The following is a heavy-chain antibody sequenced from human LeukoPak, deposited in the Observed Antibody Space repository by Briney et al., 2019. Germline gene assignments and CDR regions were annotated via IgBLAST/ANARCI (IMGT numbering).Heavy chain of an antibody. V-gene: IGHV4-4*02. Sequence: PSETLSLTCAVSGGPISSSNWWSWVRQPPGKGLEWIGEIYHSGSTNYNPSLKSRVTISVDKSKNQFSLKLSSVTAADTAVYYCARGRYDILTGYSGIDYWGQGTLVTVSS. CDR1: GGPISSSNW. CDR3: ARGRYDILTGYSGIDY. J-gene: IGHJ4*02. D-gene: IGHD3-9*01. CDR2: IYHSGST.